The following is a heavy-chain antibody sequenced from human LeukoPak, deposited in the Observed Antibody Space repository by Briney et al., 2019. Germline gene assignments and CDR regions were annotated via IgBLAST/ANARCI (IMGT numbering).Heavy chain of an antibody. Sequence: GGSLRLSCAASGFTFSSYAMHWVRQAPGKGLEYVSAISSNGGSTYYANSVKGRFTISRDNSKNTLYLQMGSLRAEDMAVYYCARDSSASSWTGWFDPWGQGTLVTVSS. CDR2: ISSNGGST. D-gene: IGHD2-2*01. CDR1: GFTFSSYA. J-gene: IGHJ5*02. V-gene: IGHV3-64*01. CDR3: ARDSSASSWTGWFDP.